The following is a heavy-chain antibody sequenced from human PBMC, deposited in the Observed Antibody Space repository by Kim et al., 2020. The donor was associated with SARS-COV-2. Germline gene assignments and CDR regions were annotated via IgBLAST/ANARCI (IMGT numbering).Heavy chain of an antibody. D-gene: IGHD6-19*01. V-gene: IGHV3-21*01. CDR3: AREGGGSSGWSWFDP. CDR2: ISSSSSYI. Sequence: GGSLRLSCAASGFTFSSYSMNWVRQDPGKGLEWVSSISSSSSYIYYADSVKGRFTISRDNAKNSLYLQMNSLRAEDTAVYYCAREGGGSSGWSWFDPWGQGTLVTVSS. J-gene: IGHJ5*02. CDR1: GFTFSSYS.